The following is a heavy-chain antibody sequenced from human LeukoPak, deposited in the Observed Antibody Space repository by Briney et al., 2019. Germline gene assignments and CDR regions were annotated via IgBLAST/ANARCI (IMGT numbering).Heavy chain of an antibody. CDR3: ARDPYSGSYGDYYYYYMDV. CDR2: ITSSSSYI. D-gene: IGHD1-26*01. CDR1: GFTFSTYN. Sequence: GGSLRLSCAPSGFTFSTYNMNWVRHPPGKGLEWVSSITSSSSYIYYADSVKGRYTISRDNAKNSLYLQMNSLRDEDTAVYYCARDPYSGSYGDYYYYYMDVWGKGTTVTISS. J-gene: IGHJ6*03. V-gene: IGHV3-21*01.